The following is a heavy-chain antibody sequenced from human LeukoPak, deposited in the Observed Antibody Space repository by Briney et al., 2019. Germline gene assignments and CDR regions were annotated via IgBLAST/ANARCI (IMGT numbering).Heavy chain of an antibody. V-gene: IGHV4-38-2*02. D-gene: IGHD4-17*01. CDR1: GYSISSGYY. Sequence: SETLSLTCTVSGYSISSGYYWGWIRQPPGKGLEWIGSIYHSGSTYYNPSLKSRATISVDTSKNQFPLKLSSVTAADTAVYYCARAYGEEGQDAFDIWGQGTMVTVSS. CDR2: IYHSGST. CDR3: ARAYGEEGQDAFDI. J-gene: IGHJ3*02.